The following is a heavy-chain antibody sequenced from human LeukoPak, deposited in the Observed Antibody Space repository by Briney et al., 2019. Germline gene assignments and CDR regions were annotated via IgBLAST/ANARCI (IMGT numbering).Heavy chain of an antibody. J-gene: IGHJ4*02. Sequence: TLSLTCTVSGYSISSGYYWGWLRQPPGTGLEWVGSIYHSGNTYYNPSLKSRVTMSVDTSKNQFSLKLSSVTAADTAVYYCARDTAAAPGGLTRYYFDYWGQGTLVTVSS. CDR3: ARDTAAAPGGLTRYYFDY. CDR2: IYHSGNT. V-gene: IGHV4-38-2*02. CDR1: GYSISSGYY. D-gene: IGHD6-13*01.